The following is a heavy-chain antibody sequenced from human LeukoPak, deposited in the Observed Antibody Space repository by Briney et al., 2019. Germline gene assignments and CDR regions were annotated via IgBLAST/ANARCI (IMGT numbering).Heavy chain of an antibody. V-gene: IGHV3-74*01. CDR1: GFTFSSYR. D-gene: IGHD3-22*01. Sequence: GGSLRLSCAASGFTFSSYRMHWVRQAPGKGLVWVSRINTDGSSTTYADSVKGRFTISRDNAKNTLYLQMNRLRAEDTAVYYCARVATYYDSSGYNSGYFDYWGQGTLVTVSS. CDR3: ARVATYYDSSGYNSGYFDY. CDR2: INTDGSST. J-gene: IGHJ4*02.